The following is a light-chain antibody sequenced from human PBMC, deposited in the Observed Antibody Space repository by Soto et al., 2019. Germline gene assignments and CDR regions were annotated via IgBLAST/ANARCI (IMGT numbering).Light chain of an antibody. CDR2: GAF. CDR3: QQYNNCPALT. V-gene: IGKV3-15*01. CDR1: QNIGTN. J-gene: IGKJ4*01. Sequence: EILMTQSPATLSGSPGERATLSCRAIQNIGTNLAWYQQNPGQAPRLLIYGAFTGATVIPAVFSGSWSGTEFPLTISRPQSEVSAVYFCQQYNNCPALTFGGGTKVEIK.